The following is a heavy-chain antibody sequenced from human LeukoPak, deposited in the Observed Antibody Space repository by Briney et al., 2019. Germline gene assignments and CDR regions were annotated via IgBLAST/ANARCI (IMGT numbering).Heavy chain of an antibody. CDR2: ISSSSSYI. CDR3: ARDQGSGWFKPFDY. D-gene: IGHD6-19*01. J-gene: IGHJ4*02. Sequence: GGSLRLSCAASGFIFSSYAMSWVRQAPGKGLEWVSAISSSSSYIYYADSLKGRFTISRDNAKNSLYLQMNSLRAEDTAVYYCARDQGSGWFKPFDYWGQGTLVTVSS. CDR1: GFIFSSYA. V-gene: IGHV3-21*01.